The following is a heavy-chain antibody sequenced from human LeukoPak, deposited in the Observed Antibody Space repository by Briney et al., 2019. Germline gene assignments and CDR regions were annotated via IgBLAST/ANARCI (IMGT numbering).Heavy chain of an antibody. CDR1: GYTLTELS. CDR2: FDPEDGET. J-gene: IGHJ4*02. D-gene: IGHD6-13*01. V-gene: IGHV1-24*01. Sequence: ASVKVSCKVSGYTLTELSMHWVRQAPGKGLEWMGGFDPEDGETIYAQKFQGRVTMTEDTSTDTAYMELSSLRSEDTAVYYCATSRGVYSSSWYRFDYWGQGTLVTVSS. CDR3: ATSRGVYSSSWYRFDY.